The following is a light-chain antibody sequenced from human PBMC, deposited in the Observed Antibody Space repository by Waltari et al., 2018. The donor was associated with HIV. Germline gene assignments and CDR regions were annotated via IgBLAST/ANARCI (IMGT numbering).Light chain of an antibody. CDR2: AAS. V-gene: IGKV1-27*01. J-gene: IGKJ4*02. CDR1: QGISNY. CDR3: QKYNRAPALS. Sequence: IQMTQSPSSLSASVGDRVTITCRASQGISNYLAWYQQKPGKVAKLLIDAASNLESGVPSRFSGSGAEAEFKLNSNSLQPEDGATEYGQKYNRAPALSFGGGTRVEIK.